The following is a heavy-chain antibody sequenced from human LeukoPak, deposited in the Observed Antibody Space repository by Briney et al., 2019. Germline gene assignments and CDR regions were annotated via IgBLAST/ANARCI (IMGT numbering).Heavy chain of an antibody. Sequence: SETLSLTCTVSGGSISSSSYYWGWARQPPGKGLEWIGSIYYSGSTYYNPSLKSRVTISVDTSKNQFSLKLSSVTAADTAVYYCACIAAAGKNFDYWGQGTLVTVSS. V-gene: IGHV4-39*01. CDR1: GGSISSSSYY. CDR2: IYYSGST. CDR3: ACIAAAGKNFDY. D-gene: IGHD6-13*01. J-gene: IGHJ4*02.